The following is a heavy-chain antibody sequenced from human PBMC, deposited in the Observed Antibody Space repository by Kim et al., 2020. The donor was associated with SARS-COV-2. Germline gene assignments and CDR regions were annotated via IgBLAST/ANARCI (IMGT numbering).Heavy chain of an antibody. V-gene: IGHV3-7*03. CDR2: IKEDGSVK. D-gene: IGHD6-13*01. CDR3: ARDGILSYTSSWDY. Sequence: GGSLRLSCGVYGFTFRDYWMSWVRQAPGKGLEWVANIKEDGSVKQYVDSVKGRFTISRDNARNSLYLQMNSLRADDTAVYYCARDGILSYTSSWDYWGSGFLGTV. J-gene: IGHJ4*02. CDR1: GFTFRDYW.